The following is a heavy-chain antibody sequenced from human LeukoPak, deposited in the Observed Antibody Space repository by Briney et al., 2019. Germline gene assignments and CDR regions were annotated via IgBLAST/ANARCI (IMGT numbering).Heavy chain of an antibody. CDR3: AKDRHYYDSSGYSDY. Sequence: GGSLRLSCAVSGITLSNYGMSWVRQAPGKGLEWVAGISDSGGRTNYADSVKGRFTISRDNPKNTLYLQMNSLRAEDTAVYYCAKDRHYYDSSGYSDYWGQGTLVTVSS. CDR1: GITLSNYG. D-gene: IGHD3-22*01. V-gene: IGHV3-23*01. J-gene: IGHJ4*02. CDR2: ISDSGGRT.